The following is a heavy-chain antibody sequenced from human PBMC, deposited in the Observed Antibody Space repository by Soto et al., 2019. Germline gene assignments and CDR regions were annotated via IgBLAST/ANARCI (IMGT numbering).Heavy chain of an antibody. CDR1: DYFISSGYY. D-gene: IGHD6-6*01. V-gene: IGHV4-38-2*01. CDR3: ASSGYSSSPTY. CDR2: IYHSGST. Sequence: PSETLSLTCAVSDYFISSGYYWGWIRQPPGKGLEWIGSIYHSGSTYYNPSLKSRVTISVDTSKNQFSLKLSSVTAADTAVYYCASSGYSSSPTYWGQGTLVTVSS. J-gene: IGHJ4*02.